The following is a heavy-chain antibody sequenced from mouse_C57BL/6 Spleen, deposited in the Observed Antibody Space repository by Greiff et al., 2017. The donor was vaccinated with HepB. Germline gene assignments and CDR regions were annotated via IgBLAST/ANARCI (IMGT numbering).Heavy chain of an antibody. V-gene: IGHV1-81*01. CDR1: GYTFTSYG. J-gene: IGHJ4*01. CDR2: IYPRSGNT. D-gene: IGHD2-4*01. Sequence: LLESGAELARPGASVKLSCKASGYTFTSYGISWVKQRTGQGLEWIGEIYPRSGNTYYNEKFKGKATLTADKSSSTAYMELRSLTSEDSAVYFCARHYDYDGYYAMDYWGQGTSVTVSS. CDR3: ARHYDYDGYYAMDY.